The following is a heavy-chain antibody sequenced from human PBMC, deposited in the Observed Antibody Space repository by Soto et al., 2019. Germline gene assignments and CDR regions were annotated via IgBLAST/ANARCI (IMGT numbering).Heavy chain of an antibody. CDR2: IDPSDAYT. Sequence: PGESLKISCKGFGYSFSSYWISWVRQMPGKGLEWMGRIDPSDAYTNYSPSFQGHVTISADKSISTAYLQWSGLKASDTAMYYCARRYSSTSPEYYYYGMDVWGQGTTVTVSS. CDR3: ARRYSSTSPEYYYYGMDV. D-gene: IGHD2-2*01. J-gene: IGHJ6*02. V-gene: IGHV5-10-1*01. CDR1: GYSFSSYW.